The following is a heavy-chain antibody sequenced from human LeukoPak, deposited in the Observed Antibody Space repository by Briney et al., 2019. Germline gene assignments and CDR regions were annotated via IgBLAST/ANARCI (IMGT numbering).Heavy chain of an antibody. V-gene: IGHV4-38-2*02. J-gene: IGHJ6*03. CDR1: NSVSSGYH. CDR2: TYHRGNT. D-gene: IGHD2-8*01. CDR3: ARGLKSECAHGVCYGNYCYMDV. Sequence: SETLSLTCSGNSVSSGYHWVWIRQPPGGGLEWIGSTYHRGNTYYNSSLKSRASISIDMSKSQVSLNLSSVTVADTAVYYCARGLKSECAHGVCYGNYCYMDVWGKGTTVTVSS.